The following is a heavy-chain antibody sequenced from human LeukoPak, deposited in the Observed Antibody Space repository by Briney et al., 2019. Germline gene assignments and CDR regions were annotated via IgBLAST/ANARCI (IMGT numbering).Heavy chain of an antibody. CDR1: GGSISSYY. Sequence: SETLSLTCTVSGGSISSYYWSWIRQPAGKTLEWIGRVYISGNTIYNPSLKSRVTMSLDTSKNQFSLKLSSVTAADTAVYYCARVYYSNSYDYWYFDLWGRGTLVTVSS. J-gene: IGHJ2*01. CDR3: ARVYYSNSYDYWYFDL. CDR2: VYISGNT. V-gene: IGHV4-4*07. D-gene: IGHD6-13*01.